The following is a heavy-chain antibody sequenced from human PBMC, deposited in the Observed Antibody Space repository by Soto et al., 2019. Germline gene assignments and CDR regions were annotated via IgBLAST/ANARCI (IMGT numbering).Heavy chain of an antibody. Sequence: PSQTLSLTCAISGDSVSSNSAAWNWIRQSPSRGLEWLGRTYYRSKWYNDYAVSVKSRITINPDTSKNQFSLQLNSVTPEDTAVYYCARARYYYDSSGYYYYFDYWGQGTLVTVSS. D-gene: IGHD3-22*01. V-gene: IGHV6-1*01. CDR1: GDSVSSNSAA. J-gene: IGHJ4*02. CDR3: ARARYYYDSSGYYYYFDY. CDR2: TYYRSKWYN.